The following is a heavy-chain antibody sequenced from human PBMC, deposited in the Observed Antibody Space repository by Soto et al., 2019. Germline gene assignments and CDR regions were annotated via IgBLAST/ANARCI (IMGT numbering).Heavy chain of an antibody. CDR3: AKARGSSTADFDY. Sequence: PGGSLRLSCAASGFTFSSYGMHWVRQAPGKGLEWVAVIPYDGGNKYYADSVKGRFTISRDNSKNTLYLQISSLRAEETAVYYCAKARGSSTADFDYWGQGTLVTVSS. CDR1: GFTFSSYG. CDR2: IPYDGGNK. J-gene: IGHJ4*02. V-gene: IGHV3-30*18. D-gene: IGHD6-6*01.